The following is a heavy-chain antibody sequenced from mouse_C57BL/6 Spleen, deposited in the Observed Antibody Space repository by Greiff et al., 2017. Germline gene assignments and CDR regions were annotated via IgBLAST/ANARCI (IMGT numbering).Heavy chain of an antibody. D-gene: IGHD1-1*01. J-gene: IGHJ2*01. CDR3: ARGEWSTVGYFDD. CDR1: GYTFTSYW. V-gene: IGHV1-72*01. CDR2: IDPNSGGT. Sequence: QVHVKQPGAELVKPGASVKLSCKASGYTFTSYWMHWVKQRPGRGLEWIGRIDPNSGGTKYNEKFKSKATLTADKPSSTAYMQLSSLTSEDSAVYYCARGEWSTVGYFDDWGKGTTLTVSS.